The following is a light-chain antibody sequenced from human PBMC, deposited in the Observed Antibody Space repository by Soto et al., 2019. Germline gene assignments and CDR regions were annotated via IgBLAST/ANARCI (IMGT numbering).Light chain of an antibody. V-gene: IGLV2-8*01. CDR3: SSYAGSNIGV. J-gene: IGLJ2*01. Sequence: QSALTQPPSASGSPGQSVTISCTGTSSDVGGYKYVSWYQQHPGKAPKLMIYEVSKRPSGVPERFSGSKSGNTASLTVSGLQAEDEADYYCSSYAGSNIGVFCGGTKLTVL. CDR1: SSDVGGYKY. CDR2: EVS.